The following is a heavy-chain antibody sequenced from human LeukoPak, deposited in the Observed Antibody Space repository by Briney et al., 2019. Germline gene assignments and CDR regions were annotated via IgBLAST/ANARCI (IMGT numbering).Heavy chain of an antibody. J-gene: IGHJ4*02. CDR3: ARHAYYYDSSGYSRDFDY. CDR1: GGSISSSNW. V-gene: IGHV4-4*02. Sequence: SGTLSLTCAVSGGSISSSNWRSWVRQPPGKGLEWIGEIYHSGSTNYNPSLKSRVTISVDKSKNQFSLKLSSVTAADTAVYYCARHAYYYDSSGYSRDFDYWGQGTLVTVSS. D-gene: IGHD3-22*01. CDR2: IYHSGST.